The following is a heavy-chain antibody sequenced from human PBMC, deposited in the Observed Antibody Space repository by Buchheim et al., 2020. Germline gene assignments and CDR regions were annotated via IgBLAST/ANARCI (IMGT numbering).Heavy chain of an antibody. CDR2: IWYDGSNK. V-gene: IGHV3-33*01. CDR3: ARDRSDYYYYYGMDV. D-gene: IGHD3-3*01. CDR1: GFTFSSYG. J-gene: IGHJ6*02. Sequence: QVQLVESGGGVVQPGRSLRLSCAASGFTFSSYGMHWVRQAPGKGLEWVSVIWYDGSNKYYADSVKGRFTISRDNSKNTLYLQMNSLRAEDTAVYYCARDRSDYYYYYGMDVWGQGTT.